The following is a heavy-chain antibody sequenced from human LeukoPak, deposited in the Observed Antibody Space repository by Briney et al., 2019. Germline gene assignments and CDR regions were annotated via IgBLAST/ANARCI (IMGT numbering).Heavy chain of an antibody. V-gene: IGHV3-9*03. CDR3: AKDFGPEGGTAAAATPFDY. D-gene: IGHD6-13*01. J-gene: IGHJ4*02. CDR2: ISWNSGSI. Sequence: PGRSLRLSCAASGFTFDDYAMHWVRQAPGKGLEWVSGISWNSGSIGYADSVKGRFTISRDNAKNSLYLQMNSLRAEDMALYYCAKDFGPEGGTAAAATPFDYWGQGTLVTVSS. CDR1: GFTFDDYA.